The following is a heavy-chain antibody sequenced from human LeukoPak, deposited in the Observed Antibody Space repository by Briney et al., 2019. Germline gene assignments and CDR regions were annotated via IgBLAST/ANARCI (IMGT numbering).Heavy chain of an antibody. Sequence: SGPTLFHPTPPLTLTLTFSGFSLTTNKRGGRWIRQHPVKALECLARIDWDDDKYYSTSLKTRLTISKDTSKNQVVLTMTNVDPVDTATYYCARIIAGPDFFDYWGQGTLITVSS. D-gene: IGHD2-21*01. V-gene: IGHV2-70*11. J-gene: IGHJ4*02. CDR3: ARIIAGPDFFDY. CDR2: IDWDDDK. CDR1: GFSLTTNKRG.